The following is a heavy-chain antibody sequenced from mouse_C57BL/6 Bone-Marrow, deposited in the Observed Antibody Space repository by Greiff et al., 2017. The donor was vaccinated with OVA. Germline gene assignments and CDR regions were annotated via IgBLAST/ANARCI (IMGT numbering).Heavy chain of an antibody. CDR2: IWRGGST. CDR3: AKNPVVSPYWYFDV. Sequence: QVQLQQSGPGLVQPSQSLSITCTVSGFSLTSYGVHWVRQSPGKGLEWLGVIWRGGSTDYNAAFMSRLSITKDNSKSQVIFKMNSLQADDAAIYYCAKNPVVSPYWYFDVWGTGTTVTVSS. CDR1: GFSLTSYG. V-gene: IGHV2-5*01. J-gene: IGHJ1*03. D-gene: IGHD1-1*01.